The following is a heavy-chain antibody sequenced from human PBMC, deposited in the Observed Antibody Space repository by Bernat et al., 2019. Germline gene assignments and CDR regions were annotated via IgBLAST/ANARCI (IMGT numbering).Heavy chain of an antibody. CDR3: AKGACSSTGCYNWFDP. CDR1: GFTFSNYA. CDR2: ISDRGNGA. Sequence: EVQLLESGGGLVQPGGSLRLSYVASGFTFSNYAMSWVRQVPGKGLEWVSDISDRGNGAHYADSVKGRFTISRDNSKNTLYVQMNSLRVEDTAVYYCAKGACSSTGCYNWFDPWGQGTPVTVSS. D-gene: IGHD2-2*02. V-gene: IGHV3-23*01. J-gene: IGHJ5*02.